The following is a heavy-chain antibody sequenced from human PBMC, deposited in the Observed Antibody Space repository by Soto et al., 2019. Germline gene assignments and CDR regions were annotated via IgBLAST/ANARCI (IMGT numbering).Heavy chain of an antibody. V-gene: IGHV3-33*01. Sequence: QVQLVESGGGVVQPGRSLRLSCAASGFTFSSYGMHWVRQAPGKGLEWVAVIWYDGSNKYYADSVKGRFTISRDNSKNTLYLKMNSLRAEDTAVYYCARDRDGDPDYWGQGTLVTVSS. CDR2: IWYDGSNK. J-gene: IGHJ4*02. CDR1: GFTFSSYG. CDR3: ARDRDGDPDY. D-gene: IGHD4-17*01.